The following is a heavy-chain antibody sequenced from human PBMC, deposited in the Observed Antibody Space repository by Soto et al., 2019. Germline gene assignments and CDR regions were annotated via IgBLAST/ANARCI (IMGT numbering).Heavy chain of an antibody. J-gene: IGHJ5*02. D-gene: IGHD2-21*02. Sequence: SETLSLTCTVSGGSVSSGCYYWSWIRQPPGKGLEWIGYIYYSGSTNYNPPLKIPVTMSVDPSTNQFSLVLGSVTAVDMGVYVCMVMRLVLHICFDLWGQGTLVTVSS. CDR3: MVMRLVLHICFDL. CDR1: GGSVSSGCYY. V-gene: IGHV4-61*01. CDR2: IYYSGST.